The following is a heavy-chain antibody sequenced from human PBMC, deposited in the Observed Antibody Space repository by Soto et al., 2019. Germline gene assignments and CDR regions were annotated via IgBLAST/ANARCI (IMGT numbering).Heavy chain of an antibody. V-gene: IGHV4-34*01. CDR3: ARGLKRFLDRAPIYYYYGMDV. CDR1: GWSFSGYY. Sequence: PSETLSLTCAVYGWSFSGYYLSWIRQPPGKGLEWIGEINHSGSTNYNPSLKSRVTISVDTSKNQFSLKLSSVTAADTAVYYCARGLKRFLDRAPIYYYYGMDVWGQGTTVTVSS. J-gene: IGHJ6*02. D-gene: IGHD3-3*01. CDR2: INHSGST.